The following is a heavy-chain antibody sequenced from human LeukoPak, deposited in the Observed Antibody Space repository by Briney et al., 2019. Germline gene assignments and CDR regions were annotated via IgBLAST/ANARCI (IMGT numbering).Heavy chain of an antibody. V-gene: IGHV4-39*07. J-gene: IGHJ4*02. CDR2: IYYSGST. CDR1: GGSISSSSYY. D-gene: IGHD3-16*02. Sequence: SETLSLTCTVSGGSISSSSYYWGWIRQPPGKGLEWIGSIYYSGSTYYNPSLKSRVTISVDTSKNQFSLKLSSVTAADTAVYYCARGRGYDYVWGSYRYTGFDYWGQGTLVTVSS. CDR3: ARGRGYDYVWGSYRYTGFDY.